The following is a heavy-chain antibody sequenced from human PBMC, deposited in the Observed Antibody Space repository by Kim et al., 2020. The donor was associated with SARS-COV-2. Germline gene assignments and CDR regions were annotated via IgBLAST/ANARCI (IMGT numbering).Heavy chain of an antibody. CDR2: ISYDGSNK. D-gene: IGHD5-18*01. CDR3: AKDRGIQLWPGYNYGMD. Sequence: GGSLRLSCAASGFTFSSYGMHWVRQAPGKGLEWVAVISYDGSNKYYADSVKGRFTISRDNSKNTLYLQMNSLRAEDTAVYYCAKDRGIQLWPGYNYGMD. J-gene: IGHJ6*01. CDR1: GFTFSSYG. V-gene: IGHV3-30*18.